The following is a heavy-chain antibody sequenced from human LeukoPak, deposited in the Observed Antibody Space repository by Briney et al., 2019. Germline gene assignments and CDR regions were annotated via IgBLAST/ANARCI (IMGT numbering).Heavy chain of an antibody. D-gene: IGHD2-2*01. Sequence: SETLSLTCTVSGGSISSYYWSWIRQPPGKGLEWIGYIYYSGSTNYNPSLKSRVTMSVDTSKNQFSLKLSSVTAADTAVYYCAREVGYCSSTSCYQEYYYYYGMDVWGQGTTVTVSS. CDR3: AREVGYCSSTSCYQEYYYYYGMDV. CDR1: GGSISSYY. CDR2: IYYSGST. V-gene: IGHV4-59*12. J-gene: IGHJ6*02.